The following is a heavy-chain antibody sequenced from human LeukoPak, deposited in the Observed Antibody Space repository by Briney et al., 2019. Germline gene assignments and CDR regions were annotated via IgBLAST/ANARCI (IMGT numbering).Heavy chain of an antibody. J-gene: IGHJ4*02. CDR3: ARGRSWDNFDY. D-gene: IGHD6-13*01. CDR1: GGSISSYY. Sequence: PSETLSLTCTVSGGSISSYYWSWIRQPPGKGLEWIGYIYYSGSTNYNPSLKSRVTISVGTSKNQFSLKLSSVTAADTAVYYCARGRSWDNFDYWGQGTLVTVSS. CDR2: IYYSGST. V-gene: IGHV4-59*01.